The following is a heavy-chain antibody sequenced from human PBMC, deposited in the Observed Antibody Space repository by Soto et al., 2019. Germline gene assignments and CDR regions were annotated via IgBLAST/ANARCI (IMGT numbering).Heavy chain of an antibody. CDR1: GYTFTGYY. CDR3: ARQHSSGFLYYYYCIDV. V-gene: IGHV1-2*02. J-gene: IGHJ6*02. D-gene: IGHD6-19*01. Sequence: ASVKVSCKASGYTFTGYYMHWVRQAPGQGLEWMGWINPNSGGTNYAQKFQGRVTMTRDTSISTAYMELSRLRSDDTAVYYCARQHSSGFLYYYYCIDVWGQGTTVTVSS. CDR2: INPNSGGT.